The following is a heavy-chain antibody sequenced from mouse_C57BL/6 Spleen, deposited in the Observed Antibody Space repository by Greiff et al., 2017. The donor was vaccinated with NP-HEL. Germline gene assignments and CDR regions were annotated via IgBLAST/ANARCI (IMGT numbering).Heavy chain of an antibody. CDR1: GFTFSNYW. J-gene: IGHJ3*01. Sequence: EVKVVESGGGLVQPGGSMKLSCVASGFTFSNYWMNWVRQSPEKGLEWVAQIRLKSDNYAAHYAESVKGRFTISRDDSKSSVYLQMNNLRAEDTGIYYCTAGGLFAYWGQGTLVTVSA. V-gene: IGHV6-3*01. D-gene: IGHD3-2*02. CDR3: TAGGLFAY. CDR2: IRLKSDNYAA.